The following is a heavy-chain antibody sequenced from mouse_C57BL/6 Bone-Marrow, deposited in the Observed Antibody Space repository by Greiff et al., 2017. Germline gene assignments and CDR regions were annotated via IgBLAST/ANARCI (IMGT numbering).Heavy chain of an antibody. J-gene: IGHJ3*01. CDR2: ISGGGGNT. CDR1: GFTFSSYT. V-gene: IGHV5-9*01. CDR3: ARHRCLTY. Sequence: EVQLQESGGGLVKPGGSLKLSCAASGFTFSSYTLSWVRQTPEKRLEWVATISGGGGNTYYPDSVKGRFTISRDNAKNTLYLQMSSLRSEDTALYYCARHRCLTYWGQGTLVTVSA.